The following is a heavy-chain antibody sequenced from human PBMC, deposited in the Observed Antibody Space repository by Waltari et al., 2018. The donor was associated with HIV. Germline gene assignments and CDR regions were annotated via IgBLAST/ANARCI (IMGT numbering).Heavy chain of an antibody. CDR3: ARLGYCSSTSCYYYYYYGMDV. Sequence: QVQLVQSGAEVKKPGASVKVSCEAPGYTFTSYDINWVRQATGQGLEWMGWMNPNSGNTGYAQKFQGRVTMTRNTSISTAYMELSSLRSEDTAVYYCARLGYCSSTSCYYYYYYGMDVWGQGTTVTVSS. V-gene: IGHV1-8*01. CDR2: MNPNSGNT. J-gene: IGHJ6*02. CDR1: GYTFTSYD. D-gene: IGHD2-2*01.